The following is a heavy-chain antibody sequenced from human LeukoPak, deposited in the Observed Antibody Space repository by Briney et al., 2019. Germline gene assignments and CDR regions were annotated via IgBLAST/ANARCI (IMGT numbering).Heavy chain of an antibody. J-gene: IGHJ6*03. V-gene: IGHV4-39*07. Sequence: PSETLSLTCTVSGGSISSRPYYWGWVRQPPGKGLEWIGTISYSGTTYYSPSLKSRVTISLDTSKNQFSLKLSSVTAADTAIYYCARDFSSSSTVYYYYYMDVWGKGTTVTVSS. CDR1: GGSISSRPYY. CDR2: ISYSGTT. D-gene: IGHD6-6*01. CDR3: ARDFSSSSTVYYYYYMDV.